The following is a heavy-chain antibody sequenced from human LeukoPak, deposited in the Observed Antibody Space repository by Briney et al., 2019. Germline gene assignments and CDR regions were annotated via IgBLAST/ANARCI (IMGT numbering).Heavy chain of an antibody. CDR1: GFTFSSHG. Sequence: GGSLRLSCVASGFTFSSHGMHWVRQAPGKGLEWVAVIWYDGSHRYYPDSVKGRFTISRDNSKNTLFLQMDSLRVDDPAVYYCVRDNAAANGALDYWGEGSLVTVSS. CDR2: IWYDGSHR. J-gene: IGHJ4*02. D-gene: IGHD2-8*01. CDR3: VRDNAAANGALDY. V-gene: IGHV3-33*01.